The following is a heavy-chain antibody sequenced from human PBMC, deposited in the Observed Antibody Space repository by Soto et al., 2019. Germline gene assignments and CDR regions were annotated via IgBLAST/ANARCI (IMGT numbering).Heavy chain of an antibody. CDR3: VRRRYSSSSPVET. J-gene: IGHJ5*02. V-gene: IGHV4-39*01. D-gene: IGHD6-6*01. Sequence: SETLCLTCTVSDGSISTSRSYWGWIRQPPGKGLEWIGSVYYSGSTYYNPSLKRRITISVDRSNNQFSLNLSSVTAADTDFYFCVRRRYSSSSPVETWGQGTLVTVS. CDR2: VYYSGST. CDR1: DGSISTSRSY.